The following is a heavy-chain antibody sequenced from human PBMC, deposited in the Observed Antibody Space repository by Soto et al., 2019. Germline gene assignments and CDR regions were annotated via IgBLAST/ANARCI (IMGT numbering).Heavy chain of an antibody. CDR2: FDPEDGEK. V-gene: IGHV1-24*01. Sequence: QVQLVQSGAEVKKPGASVKVSCKVSGYILTKLSMHWVRQAPGKGLEWMGGFDPEDGEKVYAQKFQGRVTMTEDRSTGSAFLELSNLLSEDTAVYYCATSSPANYYYGVDVWGQGTTVTVS. D-gene: IGHD2-2*01. J-gene: IGHJ6*02. CDR3: ATSSPANYYYGVDV. CDR1: GYILTKLS.